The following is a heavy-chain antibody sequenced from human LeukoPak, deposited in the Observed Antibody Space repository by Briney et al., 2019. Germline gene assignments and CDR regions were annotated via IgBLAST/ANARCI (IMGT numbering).Heavy chain of an antibody. V-gene: IGHV3-11*04. CDR1: GFTFSDYY. Sequence: PGGSLRLSCAASGFTFSDYYMSWIRQAPGKGLEWLSYISSGGSGMYYADSVKGRFTISRDNAKNSLYLQMNSLRGEDTAVYYCARVGREEQWLPGHDYWGQGTLVTVSS. CDR2: ISSGGSGM. D-gene: IGHD6-19*01. J-gene: IGHJ4*02. CDR3: ARVGREEQWLPGHDY.